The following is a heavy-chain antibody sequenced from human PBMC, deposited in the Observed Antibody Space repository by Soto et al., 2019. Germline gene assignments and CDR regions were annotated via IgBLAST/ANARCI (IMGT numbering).Heavy chain of an antibody. CDR2: ISSDGSST. V-gene: IGHV3-74*01. J-gene: IGHJ4*02. Sequence: PGGSLRLSCVASGFTFSNYWMHWVRQAPGKGLEWVSRISSDGSSTTYADSVKGRFTISRDNAENSLHLQMNSLRAEDTAVYYCARVRYCSDNSCYSWFDYWGQGTLVNVSS. CDR1: GFTFSNYW. CDR3: ARVRYCSDNSCYSWFDY. D-gene: IGHD2-15*01.